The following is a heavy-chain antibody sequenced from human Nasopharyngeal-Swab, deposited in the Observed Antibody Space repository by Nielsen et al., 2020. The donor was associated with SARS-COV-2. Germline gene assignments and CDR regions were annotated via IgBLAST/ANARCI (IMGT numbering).Heavy chain of an antibody. CDR3: ARHSSGYSLNEHFDY. J-gene: IGHJ4*02. CDR1: VGTFSSSG. Sequence: SVKVSCKASVGTFSSSGISWVRQAPGQGLEWMGGIIPIFGTPNYAQKFQGRVTITADESTSTAFMELSSLRSEDTALYYCARHSSGYSLNEHFDYWGQGTLVTVSS. CDR2: IIPIFGTP. D-gene: IGHD3-22*01. V-gene: IGHV1-69*13.